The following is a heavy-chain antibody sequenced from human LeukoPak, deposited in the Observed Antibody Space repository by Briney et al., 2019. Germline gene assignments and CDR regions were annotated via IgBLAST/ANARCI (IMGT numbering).Heavy chain of an antibody. V-gene: IGHV3-23*01. CDR1: GYTFSSYS. CDR2: ISDSGTST. J-gene: IGHJ4*02. CDR3: AKGVSGYCSGRPFAY. D-gene: IGHD3-10*01. Sequence: GGSLRLSCAASGYTFSSYSMIWVRQAPGKGLEWVSLISDSGTSTYYPDSVKGRFTISRDNSKNTVYLQMNSLRAEDTAVYYCAKGVSGYCSGRPFAYWGQGTLVTVSS.